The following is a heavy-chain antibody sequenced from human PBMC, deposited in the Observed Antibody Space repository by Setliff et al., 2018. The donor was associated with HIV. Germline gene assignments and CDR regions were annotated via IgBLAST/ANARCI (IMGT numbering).Heavy chain of an antibody. CDR2: IIPIFGTA. D-gene: IGHD6-13*01. J-gene: IGHJ4*02. CDR1: GGTFSSYA. V-gene: IGHV1-69*05. Sequence: SVKVSCKASGGTFSSYAISWVRQAPGQGLEWIGGIIPIFGTANYAQKFQGRVTITTDESTGTTYMELSSLRSEDTAVYYCAKAPLTIVATGGEDCWGQGTLVTVSS. CDR3: AKAPLTIVATGGEDC.